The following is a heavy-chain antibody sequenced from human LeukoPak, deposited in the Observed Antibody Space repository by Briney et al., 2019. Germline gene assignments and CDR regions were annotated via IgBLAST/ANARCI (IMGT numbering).Heavy chain of an antibody. J-gene: IGHJ4*02. D-gene: IGHD3-16*01. Sequence: ASVKVSCKASVYTFTGHYMHWVRQAPGQGLEWMGWINPNSGGTNYAQQFQGRVTMTRDTSISTAYMELSRLRSDDTAVYYCARYDPAYFDYWGQGTLVTVSS. CDR3: ARYDPAYFDY. CDR1: VYTFTGHY. CDR2: INPNSGGT. V-gene: IGHV1-2*02.